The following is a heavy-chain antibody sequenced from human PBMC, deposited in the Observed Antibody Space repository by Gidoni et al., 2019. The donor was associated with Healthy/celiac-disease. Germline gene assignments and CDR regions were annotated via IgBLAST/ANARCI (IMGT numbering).Heavy chain of an antibody. CDR2: ISYDGSNK. CDR1: GFTFSSYA. J-gene: IGHJ4*02. CDR3: ARGYSNYVYRLYYFDY. Sequence: QVQLVESGGGVVQPGRSLRLSCAASGFTFSSYAMHWVRQAPGKGLEWVAVISYDGSNKYYADSVKGRFTISRDNSKNTLYLQMNSLRAEDTAVYYCARGYSNYVYRLYYFDYWGQGTLVTVSS. V-gene: IGHV3-30-3*01. D-gene: IGHD4-4*01.